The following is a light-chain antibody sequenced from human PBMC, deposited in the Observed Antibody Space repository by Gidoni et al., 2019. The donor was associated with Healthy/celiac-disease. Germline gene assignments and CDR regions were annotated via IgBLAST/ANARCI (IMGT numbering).Light chain of an antibody. CDR1: PSVLYSSTNKNF. CDR3: QQYYSTPLT. Sequence: DIVMPPSPDSLAVSLGERATLNCKSSPSVLYSSTNKNFLAWYQQKPGQPPKLLIYWASTRESGVPDRFSGSGSGTDFTLTISSLQAEDVAVYYCQQYYSTPLTFGGGTKVEIK. V-gene: IGKV4-1*01. CDR2: WAS. J-gene: IGKJ4*01.